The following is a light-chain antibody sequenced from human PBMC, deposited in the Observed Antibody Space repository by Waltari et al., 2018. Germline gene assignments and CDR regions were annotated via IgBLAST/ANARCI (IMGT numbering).Light chain of an antibody. CDR2: GAS. CDR3: QQYNNWPPERT. Sequence: EIVMTQSPATLSVSPGERATLSCRASQSVSSNLAWYQQEPGQAPRLLIYGASPRATGIPARFSGSGSGTEFILTISSLQSEDFAVYYCQQYNNWPPERTFGQGTKVEIK. V-gene: IGKV3-15*01. CDR1: QSVSSN. J-gene: IGKJ1*01.